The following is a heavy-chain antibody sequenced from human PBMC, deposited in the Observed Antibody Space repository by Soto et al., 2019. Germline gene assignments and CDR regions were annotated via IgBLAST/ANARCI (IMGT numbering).Heavy chain of an antibody. Sequence: QVQLQESGPGLVKPSQTLSLTCTVSAGSISSGGYYWSWIRQHPGKGLEWIGYIYYSGSTYYNPSLNSRVTISIDTSNNKFALKLRSVTAAATAMYYCAIGGRRLPGMDVWGQGTRVTGSS. CDR1: AGSISSGGYY. CDR2: IYYSGST. V-gene: IGHV4-31*03. J-gene: IGHJ6*02. CDR3: AIGGRRLPGMDV. D-gene: IGHD5-12*01.